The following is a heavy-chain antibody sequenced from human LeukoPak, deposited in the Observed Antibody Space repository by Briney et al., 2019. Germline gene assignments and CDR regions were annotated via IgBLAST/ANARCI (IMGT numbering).Heavy chain of an antibody. CDR2: INPNSGGT. J-gene: IGHJ4*02. Sequence: VASVKASCKASGYTFTGYYMHWVRQAPGQGLEWMGWINPNSGGTNYAQKFQGRVTMTRDTSISTAYMELSRLRSDDTAVYYCAREFVDTAMVYGVDYWGQGTLVTVSS. CDR3: AREFVDTAMVYGVDY. D-gene: IGHD5-18*01. V-gene: IGHV1-2*02. CDR1: GYTFTGYY.